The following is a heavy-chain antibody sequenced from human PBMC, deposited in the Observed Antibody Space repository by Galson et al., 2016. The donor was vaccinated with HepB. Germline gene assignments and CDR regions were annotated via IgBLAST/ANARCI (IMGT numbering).Heavy chain of an antibody. Sequence: SETLSLTCTVSGGSISGSSYYWGWVRQPPGKGLECIGIIYYAERTYYNPSLKSRVTISVDTSKNQFSLNLNSVTVADTAVYYCARRGTGKNWFDPWGQGTLVTVSS. J-gene: IGHJ5*02. CDR1: GGSISGSSYY. CDR2: IYYAERT. V-gene: IGHV4-39*01. CDR3: ARRGTGKNWFDP. D-gene: IGHD1-1*01.